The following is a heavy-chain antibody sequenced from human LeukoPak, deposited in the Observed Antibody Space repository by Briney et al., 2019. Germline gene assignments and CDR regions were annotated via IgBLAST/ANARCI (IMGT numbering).Heavy chain of an antibody. CDR3: ASSRYYYRSGRYSLGSDS. D-gene: IGHD3-10*01. Sequence: SETLSLTCTVSGGSISSYYWSWIRQPPGKGLEWIGYIYYRGSTNYNPSLKSRVTISVDTSKNQFSLKLSSVTAADTAVYYCASSRYYYRSGRYSLGSDSWGQGTLVTVSS. CDR2: IYYRGST. V-gene: IGHV4-59*01. CDR1: GGSISSYY. J-gene: IGHJ5*01.